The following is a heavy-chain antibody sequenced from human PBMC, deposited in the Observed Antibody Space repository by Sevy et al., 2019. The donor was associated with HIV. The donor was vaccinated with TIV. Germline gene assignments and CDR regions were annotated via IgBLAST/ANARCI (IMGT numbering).Heavy chain of an antibody. D-gene: IGHD3-16*01. CDR1: GGTFSSYA. Sequence: ASVKVSCKASGGTFSSYAISWVRQAPGQGLEWMGGIIPLFGTANCAQKFQGRVTITADESTSTAYMELSSLRSEDTAVYYCARARGRRGFDYWGQGTLVTVSS. CDR3: ARARGRRGFDY. V-gene: IGHV1-69*13. CDR2: IIPLFGTA. J-gene: IGHJ4*02.